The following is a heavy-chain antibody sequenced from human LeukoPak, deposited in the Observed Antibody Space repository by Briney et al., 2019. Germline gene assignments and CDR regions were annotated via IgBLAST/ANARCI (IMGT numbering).Heavy chain of an antibody. V-gene: IGHV4-39*07. CDR1: GASISSSSYY. J-gene: IGHJ4*02. D-gene: IGHD3-9*01. CDR3: ARVNDILTGYISSIDY. Sequence: SETLSLTCTVSGASISSSSYYWGWIRQPPGKGLEWIGSIYYSGSTYYNPSLKSRVTISVDTSKNQFSLKLSSVTAADTAVYYCARVNDILTGYISSIDYWGQGTLVTVSS. CDR2: IYYSGST.